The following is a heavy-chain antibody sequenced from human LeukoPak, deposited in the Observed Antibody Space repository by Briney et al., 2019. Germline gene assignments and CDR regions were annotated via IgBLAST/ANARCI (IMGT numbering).Heavy chain of an antibody. CDR1: GGSISSSSYY. CDR3: ASLSTQQLPFDY. J-gene: IGHJ4*02. Sequence: PSETLSLTCTVSGGSISSSSYYWGWIRQTPGKGLEWIGSIYYSGSTYYNPSLKSRVTISVDTSKNQFSLKLSSVTAADTAVYYCASLSTQQLPFDYWGQGTLVTVSS. V-gene: IGHV4-39*07. D-gene: IGHD6-13*01. CDR2: IYYSGST.